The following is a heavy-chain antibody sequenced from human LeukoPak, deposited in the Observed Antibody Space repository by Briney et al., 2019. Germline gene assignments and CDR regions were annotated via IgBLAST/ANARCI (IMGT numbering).Heavy chain of an antibody. J-gene: IGHJ3*02. CDR2: MNPNSSNT. CDR3: ASLYSGYDYVNDAFDI. D-gene: IGHD5-12*01. V-gene: IGHV1-8*01. Sequence: GASVKVSCKASGYTFTSYDINWVRQATGQGLEWMGWMNPNSSNTGYAQKFQGRVTMTRNTSISTAYMELSSLRSEDTAVYYCASLYSGYDYVNDAFDIWGQGTMVTVSS. CDR1: GYTFTSYD.